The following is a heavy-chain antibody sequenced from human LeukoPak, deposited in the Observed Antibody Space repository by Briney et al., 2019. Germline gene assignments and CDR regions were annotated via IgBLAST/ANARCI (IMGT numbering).Heavy chain of an antibody. D-gene: IGHD5-24*01. CDR2: IYTSGST. V-gene: IGHV4-61*02. J-gene: IGHJ6*03. CDR3: AREARDGYNLGFPGVPAPQLAYYYYYYMDV. Sequence: SETLSLTCTVSGGTISSGSYYWNWIRQPAGKGLEWIGRIYTSGSTSYNPSLKSRVTISVDTSKNQFSLKLSSVTAADTAVYYCAREARDGYNLGFPGVPAPQLAYYYYYYMDVWGKGTTVTISS. CDR1: GGTISSGSYY.